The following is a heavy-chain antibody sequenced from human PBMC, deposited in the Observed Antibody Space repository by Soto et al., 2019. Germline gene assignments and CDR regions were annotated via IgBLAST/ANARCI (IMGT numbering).Heavy chain of an antibody. J-gene: IGHJ6*02. Sequence: SETLSLTCAVYGGSFSGYYWSWIRQPPGKGLEWIGEINHSGSTNYNPSLKSRVTILVDTSKNQFSLKLSSVTAADTAVYYCARGGYCTNGVCHYYYYYYGMDVWGQGTTVTVSS. D-gene: IGHD2-8*01. CDR1: GGSFSGYY. V-gene: IGHV4-34*01. CDR3: ARGGYCTNGVCHYYYYYYGMDV. CDR2: INHSGST.